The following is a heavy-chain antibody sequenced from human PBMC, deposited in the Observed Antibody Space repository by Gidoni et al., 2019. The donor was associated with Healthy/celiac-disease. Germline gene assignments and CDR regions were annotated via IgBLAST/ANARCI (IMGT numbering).Heavy chain of an antibody. D-gene: IGHD3-10*01. CDR1: GFSLSTARMG. Sequence: QVTLKESGPVLVTPTETLTLTCTVSGFSLSTARMGVSWIRQPPGKALEWLAHIFSNDEKSYSTSLKSRLTISKDTSKSQVVLTMTNMDPVDTATYYCARVTYYYGSGSSNYYYYYGMDVWGQGTTVTVSS. CDR2: IFSNDEK. J-gene: IGHJ6*02. V-gene: IGHV2-26*01. CDR3: ARVTYYYGSGSSNYYYYYGMDV.